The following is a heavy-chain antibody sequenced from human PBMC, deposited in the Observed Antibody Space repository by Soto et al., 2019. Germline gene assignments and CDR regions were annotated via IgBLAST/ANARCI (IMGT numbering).Heavy chain of an antibody. J-gene: IGHJ6*02. V-gene: IGHV3-33*01. CDR3: ARETTGSHYGMDV. D-gene: IGHD4-17*01. CDR2: IWYDGSNK. CDR1: GFTFSSYG. Sequence: QVQLVESGGGVVQPGRSLRLSCAASGFTFSSYGMHWVRQAPGKGLEWVAVIWYDGSNKYYADSVKGRFTISRDNSKNTLYLQMNSLRAEDTAVYYCARETTGSHYGMDVWGQGTTVTVSS.